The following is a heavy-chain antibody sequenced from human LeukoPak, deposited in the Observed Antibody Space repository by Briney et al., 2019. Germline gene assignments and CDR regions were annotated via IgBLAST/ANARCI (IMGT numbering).Heavy chain of an antibody. D-gene: IGHD4-11*01. J-gene: IGHJ4*02. CDR3: ARRAYSDYFFDS. V-gene: IGHV3-11*01. Sequence: GGSLRLSCAAFGFTFSDYYMSWVRPAPGKRLEWLSYISGSGDSKFYADSVKGRFTISRDNAKISLYLQINSLRAEDTAIYYCARRAYSDYFFDSWGQGTLVTVSS. CDR2: ISGSGDSK. CDR1: GFTFSDYY.